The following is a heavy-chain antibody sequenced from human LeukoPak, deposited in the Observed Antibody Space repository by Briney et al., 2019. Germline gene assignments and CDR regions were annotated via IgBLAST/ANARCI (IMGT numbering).Heavy chain of an antibody. D-gene: IGHD3-16*01. Sequence: GGSLRLSCAASGFTFSNYAMSWVRQAPGKGLEWVSAISGSGGRTYYADSVKGRFTISRDNSKNTLYLQMTSLRAEDTAVYYCATEMYYDYVWGSYPFFDSWGQGTLVTVSS. V-gene: IGHV3-23*01. CDR3: ATEMYYDYVWGSYPFFDS. CDR1: GFTFSNYA. J-gene: IGHJ4*02. CDR2: ISGSGGRT.